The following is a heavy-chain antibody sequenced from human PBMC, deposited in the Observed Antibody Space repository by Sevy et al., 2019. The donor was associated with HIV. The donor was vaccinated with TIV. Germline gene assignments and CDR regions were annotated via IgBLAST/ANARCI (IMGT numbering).Heavy chain of an antibody. CDR1: GGSISSGDYY. D-gene: IGHD6-19*01. CDR3: ASEGYSSGWHLGAFDI. CDR2: IYYSGST. V-gene: IGHV4-30-4*01. J-gene: IGHJ3*02. Sequence: SETLSLTCTVSGGSISSGDYYWSWIRQPPGKSLEWIGYIYYSGSTYYNPSLKSRVTISVDTSKNQFSLKLSSVTAADTAVYYCASEGYSSGWHLGAFDIWGQGTMVTVSS.